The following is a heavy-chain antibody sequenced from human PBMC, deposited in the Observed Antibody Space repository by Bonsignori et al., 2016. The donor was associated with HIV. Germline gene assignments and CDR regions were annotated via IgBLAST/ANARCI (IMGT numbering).Heavy chain of an antibody. V-gene: IGHV3-66*01. CDR2: IYGDGRT. CDR1: GFTVSSNY. D-gene: IGHD6-13*01. J-gene: IGHJ4*02. Sequence: GGSLRLSCAVSGFTVSSNYMSWVRQAPGRGLEWVSVIYGDGRTFYADSVKGRFSISRDNSNNTLNLQMHSLRADDSGIYYCARTYSNRQFLGHGHDSWGQGTLVTVSS. CDR3: ARTYSNRQFLGHGHDS.